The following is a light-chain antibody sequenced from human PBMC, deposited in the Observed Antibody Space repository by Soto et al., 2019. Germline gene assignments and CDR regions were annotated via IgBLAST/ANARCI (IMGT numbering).Light chain of an antibody. CDR3: YSAADNILV. V-gene: IGLV3-27*01. CDR2: KDS. Sequence: SYELTQPSSVSVSPGQTASITWSGEVLAKKYARWFQQKPGQAPVLVIYKDSERPSGIPERFSGSSSGTTVTLTISGAHVEDEADYYFYSAADNILVFGGGTKLTVL. CDR1: VLAKKY. J-gene: IGLJ3*02.